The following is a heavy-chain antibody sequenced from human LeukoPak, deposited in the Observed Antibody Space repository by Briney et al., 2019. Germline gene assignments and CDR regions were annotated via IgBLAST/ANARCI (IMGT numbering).Heavy chain of an antibody. J-gene: IGHJ6*03. CDR3: ARAIQGAGYYYMDV. CDR2: INSDGSST. D-gene: IGHD5-18*01. V-gene: IGHV3-74*01. Sequence: PGGSLRLSCATSGFTFSSYWMHWVRQAPGKGLVWVSRINSDGSSTSYADSVKGRFTISRDNAKNTLYLQMNSLRAEDTAVYYCARAIQGAGYYYMDVWGKGTTVTVSS. CDR1: GFTFSSYW.